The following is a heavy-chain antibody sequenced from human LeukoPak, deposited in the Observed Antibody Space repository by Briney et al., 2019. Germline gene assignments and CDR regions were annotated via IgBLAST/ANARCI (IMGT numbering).Heavy chain of an antibody. CDR3: AKSRESYWVPEFDY. V-gene: IGHV3-23*01. D-gene: IGHD2-2*01. Sequence: GGSLRLSCAASGFTVSSQFMNWVRQAPGKGLEWVSDISGAGGSTDYADSVKGRFTVSRDSSKNTLYLQMNSLRAEDTAVYYCAKSRESYWVPEFDYWGQGTLVTVSS. J-gene: IGHJ4*02. CDR2: ISGAGGST. CDR1: GFTVSSQF.